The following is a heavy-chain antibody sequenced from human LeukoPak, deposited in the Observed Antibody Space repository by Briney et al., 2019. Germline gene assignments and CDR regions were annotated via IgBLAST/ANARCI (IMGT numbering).Heavy chain of an antibody. CDR3: ARDYGSGSFDY. CDR2: IYTSGST. CDR1: GGSFSGYY. Sequence: PSETLSLTCAVYGGSFSGYYWSWIRQPAGKGLEWIGRIYTSGSTNYNPSLKSRVTMSVDTSKNQFSLKLSSVTAADTAVYYCARDYGSGSFDYWGQGTLVTVSS. V-gene: IGHV4-59*10. J-gene: IGHJ4*02. D-gene: IGHD3-10*01.